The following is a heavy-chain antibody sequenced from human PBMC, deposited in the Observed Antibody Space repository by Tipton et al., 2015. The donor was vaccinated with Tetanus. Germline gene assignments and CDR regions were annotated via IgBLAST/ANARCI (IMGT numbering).Heavy chain of an antibody. V-gene: IGHV3-30*04. CDR1: GFIFSDSN. CDR3: ARGPPPESDWNYLIDF. CDR2: ISSDGGRT. Sequence: SLRLSCAASGFIFSDSNMQWVRQAPGKGLEAVALISSDGGRTFYADSVTGRFTISTDKSEDTLYLQMDSLRPEDTAVYYCARGPPPESDWNYLIDFWGQGTLVTVSS. D-gene: IGHD1-7*01. J-gene: IGHJ4*02.